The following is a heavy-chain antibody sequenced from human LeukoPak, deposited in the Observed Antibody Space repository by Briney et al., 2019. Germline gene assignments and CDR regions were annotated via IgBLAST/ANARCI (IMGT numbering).Heavy chain of an antibody. V-gene: IGHV3-21*01. CDR2: ISSSSSYI. Sequence: SGGSLRLSCAASGFTFRNYNMNWVRQAPGKGLEWVSSISSSSSYIYYADSVKGRFTISRDNAKNSLYLQMNSLRAEDTAVYYCARCNLEIFGRTVYYYYMDVWGKGTTVTVSS. D-gene: IGHD3-3*01. CDR1: GFTFRNYN. J-gene: IGHJ6*03. CDR3: ARCNLEIFGRTVYYYYMDV.